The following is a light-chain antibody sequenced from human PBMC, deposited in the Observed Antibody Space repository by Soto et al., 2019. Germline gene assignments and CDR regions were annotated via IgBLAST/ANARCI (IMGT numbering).Light chain of an antibody. CDR3: QQSHSAPRT. CDR2: RAS. V-gene: IGKV1-39*01. Sequence: DTQMTQSPSSLSALVGDRVTITCRASQAIDDSLNWYQQKPGKAPNLLVYRASRLQTGVPPRFRGSGSGTDFTLTITXXXXXDFATYYCQQSHSAPRTFGQGTKLEIK. CDR1: QAIDDS. J-gene: IGKJ2*01.